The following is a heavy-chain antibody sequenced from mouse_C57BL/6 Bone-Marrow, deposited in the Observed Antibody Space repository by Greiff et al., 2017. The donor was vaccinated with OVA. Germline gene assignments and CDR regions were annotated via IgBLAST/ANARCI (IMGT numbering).Heavy chain of an antibody. J-gene: IGHJ3*01. CDR2: IYPGGGYT. Sequence: VQLQQSGAELVRPGTSVKMSCKASGYTFTNYWIGWAKQRPGHGLEWIGDIYPGGGYTNYNEKFKGKATLTADKSSSTAYMQFSSLTSEDSAIYYCARQGALYYYGSSWFAYWGQGTLVTVSA. CDR3: ARQGALYYYGSSWFAY. D-gene: IGHD1-1*01. CDR1: GYTFTNYW. V-gene: IGHV1-63*01.